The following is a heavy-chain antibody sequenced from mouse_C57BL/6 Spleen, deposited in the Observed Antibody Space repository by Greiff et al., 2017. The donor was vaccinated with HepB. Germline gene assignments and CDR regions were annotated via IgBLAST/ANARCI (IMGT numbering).Heavy chain of an antibody. V-gene: IGHV1-64*01. CDR2: IHPNSGST. D-gene: IGHD2-4*01. CDR1: GYTFTSYW. J-gene: IGHJ4*01. Sequence: QVQLQQPGAELVKPGASVKLSCKASGYTFTSYWMHWVKQRPGQGLEWIGMIHPNSGSTNYNEKFKSKATLTVDKSSSTAYMQLSSLTSEDSAVYYCARYDYDEDDYAMDYWGQGTSVTVSS. CDR3: ARYDYDEDDYAMDY.